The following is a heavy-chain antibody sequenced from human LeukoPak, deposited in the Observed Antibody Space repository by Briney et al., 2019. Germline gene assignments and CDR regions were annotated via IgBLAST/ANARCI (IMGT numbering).Heavy chain of an antibody. D-gene: IGHD3-10*01. Sequence: SETLSLTCTVSVGSISTYYWNWIRQPPGKGLEGIGYIYYSGSTKYNPSLTSRVSVSIDTSKTQFSLKLTSVTAADTAVYYCARRAGTTFDYWGQGILVSVSS. CDR3: ARRAGTTFDY. V-gene: IGHV4-59*08. CDR1: VGSISTYY. J-gene: IGHJ4*02. CDR2: IYYSGST.